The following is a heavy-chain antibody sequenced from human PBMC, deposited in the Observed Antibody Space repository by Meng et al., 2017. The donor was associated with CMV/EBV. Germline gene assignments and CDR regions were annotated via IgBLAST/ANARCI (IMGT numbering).Heavy chain of an antibody. V-gene: IGHV4-61*02. J-gene: IGHJ5*01. CDR3: AREVVVITPYNWFDS. Sequence: QVQLHGSVPGLSKPSQTLPRTCTASGGSSSSGRYYWSWIRRPAGKGLEWIGRIYTSGSTNYNPSLKSRVTISVDTSKNQFSLKLSSVTAADTAVYYCAREVVVITPYNWFDSWGQGTLVTVSS. D-gene: IGHD3-22*01. CDR1: GGSSSSGRYY. CDR2: IYTSGST.